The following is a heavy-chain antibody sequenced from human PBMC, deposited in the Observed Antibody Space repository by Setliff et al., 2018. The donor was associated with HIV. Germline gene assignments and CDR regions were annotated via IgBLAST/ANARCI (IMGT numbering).Heavy chain of an antibody. V-gene: IGHV4-59*06. CDR1: GGSFSGYC. D-gene: IGHD2-8*01. Sequence: PSETLSLTCAVYGGSFSGYCWSWIRQPPGKGLEWIGYIYYTGSTYYNPSLKSRVTISLDTSRNQFSLKLSSVTAADTAVYYCECYNSDDGYFDNWGQGALVTVSS. J-gene: IGHJ4*02. CDR2: IYYTGST. CDR3: ECYNSDDGYFDN.